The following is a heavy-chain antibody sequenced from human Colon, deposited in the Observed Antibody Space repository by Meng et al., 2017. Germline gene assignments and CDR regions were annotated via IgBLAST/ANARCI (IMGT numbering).Heavy chain of an antibody. V-gene: IGHV4-34*01. CDR1: GGSFSGYY. CDR2: INHSGST. CDR3: ARERLSSGWYGGRWFDP. J-gene: IGHJ5*02. Sequence: QVTLQAWGAGLLKPSGTLSLTCAVYGGSFSGYYWSWIRQPPGKGLEWIGEINHSGSTNYNPSLKSRVTMSVDTSKNQFSLKLSSVTAADTAVYYCARERLSSGWYGGRWFDPWGQGTLVTVSS. D-gene: IGHD6-19*01.